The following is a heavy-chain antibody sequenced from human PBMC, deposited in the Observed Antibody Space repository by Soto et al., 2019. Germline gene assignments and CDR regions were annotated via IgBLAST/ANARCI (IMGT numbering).Heavy chain of an antibody. D-gene: IGHD2-2*01. Sequence: ASVKVSCKASGYTFTSYGISWVRQAPGQGLEWMGWISAYNGNTNYAQKLQGRVTMTTDTSTSTAYMELRSLRSDDTAVYYCARAQEIYCSSTSCQYYFDYWGQGTLVTVSS. J-gene: IGHJ4*02. CDR1: GYTFTSYG. CDR3: ARAQEIYCSSTSCQYYFDY. CDR2: ISAYNGNT. V-gene: IGHV1-18*01.